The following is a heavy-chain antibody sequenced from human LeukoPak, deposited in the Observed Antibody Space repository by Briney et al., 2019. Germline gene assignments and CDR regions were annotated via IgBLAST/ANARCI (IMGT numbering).Heavy chain of an antibody. CDR3: ADGGYSSSWGTFDY. D-gene: IGHD6-13*01. CDR2: INPNSGGT. V-gene: IGHV1-2*04. J-gene: IGHJ4*02. CDR1: GYTFTGYY. Sequence: ASVKVSCKASGYTFTGYYMHWVRQAPGQGLEWMGWINPNSGGTNYAQKFQGWVTMTRDTSISTAYMELSRLRSDDTAVYYCADGGYSSSWGTFDYWGQGTLVTVSS.